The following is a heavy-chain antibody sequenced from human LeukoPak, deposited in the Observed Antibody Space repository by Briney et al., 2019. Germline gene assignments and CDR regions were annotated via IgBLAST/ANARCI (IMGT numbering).Heavy chain of an antibody. CDR3: ARVQSGWYFDY. J-gene: IGHJ4*02. CDR2: ISVSGGST. D-gene: IGHD6-19*01. V-gene: IGHV3-23*01. CDR1: GFTFGNYA. Sequence: GGSLRLSCAASGFTFGNYAMNWVRQAPGKGLEWVSLISVSGGSTYYADSVKGRFTISRDTSKNTLLLQMNSLRAEDTAVYYCARVQSGWYFDYWGQGTLVTVSS.